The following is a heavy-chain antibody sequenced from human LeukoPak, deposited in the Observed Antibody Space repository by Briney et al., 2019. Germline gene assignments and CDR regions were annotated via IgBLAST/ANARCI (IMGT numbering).Heavy chain of an antibody. D-gene: IGHD3-10*01. Sequence: QTGGSLRLSCAASGFTFSSYGMHWVRQAPGKGLEWVAFIRYDGSNKYYADSVKGRFTISRDNSKNTLYLQMNSLRAEDTAVYYCAKDLVHSNYGSGSYPTGFDPWGQGTLVTVSS. J-gene: IGHJ5*02. CDR3: AKDLVHSNYGSGSYPTGFDP. V-gene: IGHV3-30*02. CDR1: GFTFSSYG. CDR2: IRYDGSNK.